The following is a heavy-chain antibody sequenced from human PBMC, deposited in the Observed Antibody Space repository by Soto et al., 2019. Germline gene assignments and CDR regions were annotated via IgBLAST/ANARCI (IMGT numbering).Heavy chain of an antibody. J-gene: IGHJ4*02. V-gene: IGHV3-23*01. CDR2: ISGSGGST. Sequence: EVQLLESGGGLVQPGGSLRLSCAASGFTFSSYALSWVRQAPGKGLEWVSTISGSGGSTYYADSVKGRFTISRDNSKNTLYVQMNSLGAEDTAVDYCAKGGAARLSRCGGLDYWGQGTLVTVSS. CDR1: GFTFSSYA. CDR3: AKGGAARLSRCGGLDY. D-gene: IGHD6-6*01.